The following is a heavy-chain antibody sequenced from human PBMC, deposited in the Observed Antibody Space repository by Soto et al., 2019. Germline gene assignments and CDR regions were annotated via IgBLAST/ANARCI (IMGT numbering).Heavy chain of an antibody. CDR3: ARALEWPVRRDTGSLGY. D-gene: IGHD3-3*01. CDR2: INHDGSVR. Sequence: EVELVESGGGLVQPGGSLRLSCAASGFTFSKYRMTWVRQAPGKGLEWVANINHDGSVRYHVDSVKGRFTISRDNAKNALYLQMDSLRAEDTAVYYCARALEWPVRRDTGSLGYWGQGTRVTVSS. CDR1: GFTFSKYR. V-gene: IGHV3-7*01. J-gene: IGHJ4*02.